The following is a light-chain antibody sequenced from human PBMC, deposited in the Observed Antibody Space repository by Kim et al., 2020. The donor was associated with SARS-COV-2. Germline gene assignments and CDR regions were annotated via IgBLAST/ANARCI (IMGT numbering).Light chain of an antibody. CDR3: QTWGTGIHL. Sequence: ASVKLTCTLSSGHSNYAIAWHQQQPAKGPRYLMRLDSDGSHSKGDGIPDRFSGSSSGAERYLTISSLQSEDEADYYCQTWGTGIHLFGGGTKLTVL. CDR1: SGHSNYA. J-gene: IGLJ3*02. CDR2: LDSDGSH. V-gene: IGLV4-69*02.